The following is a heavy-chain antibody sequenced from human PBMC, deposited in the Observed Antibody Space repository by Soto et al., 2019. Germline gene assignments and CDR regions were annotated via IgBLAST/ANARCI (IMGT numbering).Heavy chain of an antibody. J-gene: IGHJ6*03. CDR2: INPNGGVT. CDR3: ARGGGAATAALDYYYCYGDV. V-gene: IGHV1-2*04. D-gene: IGHD6-25*01. CDR1: GDSFNDYY. Sequence: QVQLVQSGAEVRKPGASVTVSCRSSGDSFNDYYIHWVRQAPGQGFEWMGWINPNGGVTKYAQKYQCWVSLTGDTSIRTVYMQLSRLSSDDTAVYYCARGGGAATAALDYYYCYGDVGGTGTTVTVCS.